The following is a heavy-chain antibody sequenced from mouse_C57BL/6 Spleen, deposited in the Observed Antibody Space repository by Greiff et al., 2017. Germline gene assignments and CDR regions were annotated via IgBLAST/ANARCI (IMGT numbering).Heavy chain of an antibody. D-gene: IGHD2-1*01. J-gene: IGHJ3*01. V-gene: IGHV1-5*01. CDR3: TALYYGEGTLAY. Sequence: EVQLQQSGTVLARPGASVKMSCKTSGYTFTSYWMHWVKQRPGQGLEWIGAIYPGNSDTSYNQKFKGKAKLTAVTSASTAYMELSSLTNEDSAVYYCTALYYGEGTLAYWGQGTLVTVSA. CDR1: GYTFTSYW. CDR2: IYPGNSDT.